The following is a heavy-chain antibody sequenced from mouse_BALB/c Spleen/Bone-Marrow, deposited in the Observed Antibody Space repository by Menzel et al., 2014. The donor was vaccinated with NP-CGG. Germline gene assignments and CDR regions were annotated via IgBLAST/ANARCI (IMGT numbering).Heavy chain of an antibody. Sequence: VKLMESGAELMKPGASVKLSCKATGYTFSSYWIEWVKQRPGHGLEWIGEILPGSGTTNYNEKFKGKATFTADTSSNTAYMQLSSLTSEDSAVYYCARGTYRYYFDYWGQGTTLTVSS. CDR3: ARGTYRYYFDY. CDR2: ILPGSGTT. J-gene: IGHJ2*01. V-gene: IGHV1-9*01. CDR1: GYTFSSYW. D-gene: IGHD2-14*01.